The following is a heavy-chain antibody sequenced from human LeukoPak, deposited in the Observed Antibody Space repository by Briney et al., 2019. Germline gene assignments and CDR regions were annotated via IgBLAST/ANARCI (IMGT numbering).Heavy chain of an antibody. CDR3: ASPVGYSGYNADY. Sequence: GGSLRPSCAASGFTFSDYYMSWIRQAPGKGLEWVSYISSSGSTIYYADSVKGRFTISRDNAKNSLYLQMNSLRAEDTAVYYCASPVGYSGYNADYWGQGTLVTVSS. D-gene: IGHD5-12*01. J-gene: IGHJ4*02. V-gene: IGHV3-11*01. CDR1: GFTFSDYY. CDR2: ISSSGSTI.